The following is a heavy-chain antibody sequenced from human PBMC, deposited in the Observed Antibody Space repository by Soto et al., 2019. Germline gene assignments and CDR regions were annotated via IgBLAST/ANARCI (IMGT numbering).Heavy chain of an antibody. J-gene: IGHJ6*02. CDR1: RFTVSSNY. V-gene: IGHV3-53*04. Sequence: PEGSLRLSCAASRFTVSSNYMSWVRQAPGKGLEWVSVIYSGGSTYYADSVKGRFTISRHNSKNTLYLQMNSLRAEDTAVYYCARDLIDTATYYYYGMDVWGQGTTVTVSS. CDR3: ARDLIDTATYYYYGMDV. D-gene: IGHD5-18*01. CDR2: IYSGGST.